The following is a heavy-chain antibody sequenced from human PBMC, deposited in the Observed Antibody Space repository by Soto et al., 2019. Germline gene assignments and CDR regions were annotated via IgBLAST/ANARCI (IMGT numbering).Heavy chain of an antibody. CDR1: GFTFSSYS. J-gene: IGHJ6*02. Sequence: EVQLVESGGGLVKPGGSLRLSCAASGFTFSSYSMNRVRQAPGKGLEWVSSISSSSSYIYYADSVKGRFTISRDNAKNSLYLQMNSLRAEDTAVYYCARDCARKGPAAPCYGMDVWGQGTTVTVSS. D-gene: IGHD2-2*01. CDR2: ISSSSSYI. V-gene: IGHV3-21*01. CDR3: ARDCARKGPAAPCYGMDV.